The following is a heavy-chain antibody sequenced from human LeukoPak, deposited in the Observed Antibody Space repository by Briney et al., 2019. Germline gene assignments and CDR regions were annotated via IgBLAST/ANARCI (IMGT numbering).Heavy chain of an antibody. J-gene: IGHJ4*02. CDR2: VSDSGDGA. D-gene: IGHD6-13*01. Sequence: GGSLRLSCAASGFTFSSYAMYWVRQAPGKGLEWVLGVSDSGDGAHYADSVKGRFTISRDNSKNTLYLQMNSLRAEDTAVYYCARDAAAATHYYFDYWGQGTLVTVSS. CDR3: ARDAAAATHYYFDY. V-gene: IGHV3-23*01. CDR1: GFTFSSYA.